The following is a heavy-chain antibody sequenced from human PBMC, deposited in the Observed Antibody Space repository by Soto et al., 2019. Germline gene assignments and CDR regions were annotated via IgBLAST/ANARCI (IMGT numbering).Heavy chain of an antibody. CDR1: GGAIGHYY. CDR3: ARGYDFWSGYSMDV. V-gene: IGHV4-34*01. D-gene: IGHD3-3*01. CDR2: INHSGST. Sequence: PSETLSLTCTVSGGAIGHYYLTWIRQPPGKGLEWIGEINHSGSTNYNPSLKSRVTISVDTSKNQFSLKLSSVTAADTAVYYCARGYDFWSGYSMDVWGQGTTVTVSS. J-gene: IGHJ6*02.